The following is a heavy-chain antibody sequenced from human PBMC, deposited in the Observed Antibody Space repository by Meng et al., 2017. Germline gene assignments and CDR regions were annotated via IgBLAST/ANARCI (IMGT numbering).Heavy chain of an antibody. CDR1: GYTFTSYG. J-gene: IGHJ6*02. CDR2: ISAYNGNT. D-gene: IGHD6-19*01. V-gene: IGHV1-18*01. CDR3: ATDRTSDWYEYCYYPYGMDV. Sequence: ASVKVSCKASGYTFTSYGISWVLQAPGQGLEGMGWISAYNGNTNYAHKLQGRVTIATDTSTSTAYKELRSLRSDDTAVYYCATDRTSDWYEYCYYPYGMDVWGQGTPVTVSS.